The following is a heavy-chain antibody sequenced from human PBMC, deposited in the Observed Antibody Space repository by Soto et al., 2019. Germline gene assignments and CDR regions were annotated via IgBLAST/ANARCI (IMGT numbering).Heavy chain of an antibody. D-gene: IGHD2-15*01. Sequence: QVQLQESGPGLVKPSQTLSLTCTVSGGSISSGDYYWSWIRQPPGKGLEWIGYIYYSGSTYYNPSLKSRVTITVDTSKNQFALKLSSVTAAATAVYYCARVQRAVAATRWFDPWGQGTLVTVSS. V-gene: IGHV4-30-4*01. CDR1: GGSISSGDYY. J-gene: IGHJ5*02. CDR3: ARVQRAVAATRWFDP. CDR2: IYYSGST.